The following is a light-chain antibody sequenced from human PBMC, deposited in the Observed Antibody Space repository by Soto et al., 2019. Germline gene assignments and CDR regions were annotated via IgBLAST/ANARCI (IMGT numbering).Light chain of an antibody. Sequence: EIVLTQSPGTLCLSPGERATLSCRASQSVNRQVLWYQHKPGQAPRLLIYEASNRAAGVPGRFSGSGSGTDFTLTITRLEPEDFAFYYCHQRQRWPRTFGQGTKVDIK. CDR3: HQRQRWPRT. CDR1: QSVNRQ. J-gene: IGKJ1*01. V-gene: IGKV3-11*01. CDR2: EAS.